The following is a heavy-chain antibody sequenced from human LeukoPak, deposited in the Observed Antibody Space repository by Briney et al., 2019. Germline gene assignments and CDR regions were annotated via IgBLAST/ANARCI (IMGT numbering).Heavy chain of an antibody. J-gene: IGHJ6*03. CDR1: GFSFNTAGVG. CDR3: AHSVGKWNYYRSYYYYYMDV. D-gene: IGHD3-10*01. V-gene: IGHV2-5*02. Sequence: SGPTLVNPTQTLTLTCTFSGFSFNTAGVGVGWIRQPPGKALEWLALIYWDDDKRYSPSLKSRLTITKDTSKNQVFLTMTNMDPADTATYYCAHSVGKWNYYRSYYYYYMDVWGKGTTVTVSS. CDR2: IYWDDDK.